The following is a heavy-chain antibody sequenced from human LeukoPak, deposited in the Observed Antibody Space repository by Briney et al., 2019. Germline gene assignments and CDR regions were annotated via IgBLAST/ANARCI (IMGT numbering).Heavy chain of an antibody. D-gene: IGHD3-22*01. V-gene: IGHV4-38-2*02. J-gene: IGHJ6*03. CDR3: ARGGPRLYYYYMDV. Sequence: PSETLSLTCTVSGYSIRSGFYWGWIRQPPGKGLEWIGNIYHSGITYYTPSLKSRVTISVDTSKNQFYLKLSSVTAADTAVYYCARGGPRLYYYYMDVWGKGTTVTISS. CDR1: GYSIRSGFY. CDR2: IYHSGIT.